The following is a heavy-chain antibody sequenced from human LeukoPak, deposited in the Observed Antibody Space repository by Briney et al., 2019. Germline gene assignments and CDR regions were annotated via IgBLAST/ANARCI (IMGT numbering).Heavy chain of an antibody. CDR2: IYYSGST. J-gene: IGHJ6*03. CDR3: ASAPVSTYYYYYYMDV. CDR1: GGSISSYY. D-gene: IGHD5/OR15-5a*01. Sequence: SETLSLTCTVSGGSISSYYWSWIRQPPGKGLEWIGYIYYSGSTNYNPSLKSRVTISVDTSKNQFSLKLSSVTAADTAVYYCASAPVSTYYYYYYMDVWGKGTTVTVSS. V-gene: IGHV4-59*01.